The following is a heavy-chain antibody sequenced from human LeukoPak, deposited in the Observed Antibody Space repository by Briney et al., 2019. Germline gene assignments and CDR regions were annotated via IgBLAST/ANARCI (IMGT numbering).Heavy chain of an antibody. CDR3: AIDPNWGTHS. CDR1: GFTFSTYT. CDR2: IGSSGGGI. Sequence: GGSLRLSCAASGFTFSTYTMYWVRHPPGKRLEWVSIIGSSGGGIHYTDSVKGRFTISRDNSKNALYLQMNSLRVEDTAVYYCAIDPNWGTHSWGQGVLVTVSS. D-gene: IGHD7-27*01. J-gene: IGHJ4*02. V-gene: IGHV3-23*01.